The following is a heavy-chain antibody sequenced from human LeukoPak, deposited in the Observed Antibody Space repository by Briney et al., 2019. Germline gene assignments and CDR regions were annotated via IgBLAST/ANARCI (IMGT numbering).Heavy chain of an antibody. CDR1: GYTFTSYG. Sequence: ASVKVSCKASGYTFTSYGISWVRQAPGQGLEWMGWISAYNGNTNYVEKIQGRVTMTTDTSANTAFMELRSLRSGDTAVYFCAKMGVRTLLTDIVVGPTANDYFDSWGQGTLVTVSS. V-gene: IGHV1-18*01. CDR2: ISAYNGNT. J-gene: IGHJ4*02. CDR3: AKMGVRTLLTDIVVGPTANDYFDS. D-gene: IGHD2-2*01.